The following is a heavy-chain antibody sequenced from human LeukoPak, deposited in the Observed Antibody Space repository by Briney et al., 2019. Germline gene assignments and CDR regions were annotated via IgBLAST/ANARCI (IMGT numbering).Heavy chain of an antibody. CDR3: ARTTNFAVNNWFDP. CDR1: GGSFSGYY. J-gene: IGHJ5*02. V-gene: IGHV4-34*01. D-gene: IGHD4/OR15-4a*01. CDR2: INHSGST. Sequence: SETLSLTCAVYGGSFSGYYWSWIRQPPGKGLEWIGEINHSGSTNYNPSLKSRVTISVDTSKNQFSLKLSSVTAADTAVYYCARTTNFAVNNWFDPWGQGTLVTVSS.